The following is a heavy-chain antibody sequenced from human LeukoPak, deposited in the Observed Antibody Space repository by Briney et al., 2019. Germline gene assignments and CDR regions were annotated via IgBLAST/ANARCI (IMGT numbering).Heavy chain of an antibody. CDR1: GFTFSSYA. Sequence: GGSLRLSCAASGFTFSSYARNWVRQAPGKGLEWVSLISGSGGSAYYADSVKGRFTVSRDNSKNTLYLQMNSLRAEDTAVYYCAKSNLKYYFDSWGQGTLVTVSS. J-gene: IGHJ4*02. CDR3: AKSNLKYYFDS. V-gene: IGHV3-23*01. CDR2: ISGSGGSA. D-gene: IGHD6-6*01.